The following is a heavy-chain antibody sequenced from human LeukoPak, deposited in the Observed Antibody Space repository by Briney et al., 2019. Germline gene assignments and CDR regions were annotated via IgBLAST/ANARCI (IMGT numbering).Heavy chain of an antibody. CDR2: IYYSGST. J-gene: IGHJ5*02. V-gene: IGHV4-31*03. CDR3: ARVAGATMVRGVIRWFDP. D-gene: IGHD3-10*01. Sequence: PSETLSLTCTVSGGSISSGGYYWSWFRQHPGKGLEWIGYIYYSGSTYYNPSLKSRVTISVDTSKNQFSLKLSPVTAADTAVYYCARVAGATMVRGVIRWFDPWGQGTLVTVSS. CDR1: GGSISSGGYY.